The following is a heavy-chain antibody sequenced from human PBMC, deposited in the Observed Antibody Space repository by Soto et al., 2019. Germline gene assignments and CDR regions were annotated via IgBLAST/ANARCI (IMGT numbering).Heavy chain of an antibody. V-gene: IGHV4-34*01. CDR3: ARVVGSSGDYFDY. J-gene: IGHJ4*02. Sequence: SETLSLTCAVYGGSFSGHYWIWIRQAPGKGLEWIGEINHSGSTNYNPSLKSRVTISVDSSKNQFSLKLSSVTAADTAVYYCARVVGSSGDYFDYWVQGTLVTVSS. CDR1: GGSFSGHY. CDR2: INHSGST. D-gene: IGHD3-10*01.